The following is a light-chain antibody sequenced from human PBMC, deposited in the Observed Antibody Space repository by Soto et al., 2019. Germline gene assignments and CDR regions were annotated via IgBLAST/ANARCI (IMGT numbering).Light chain of an antibody. CDR3: SSHAGINNVV. J-gene: IGLJ3*02. V-gene: IGLV2-8*02. CDR2: EVT. Sequence: QSALTQPPSASRSPGQSVAISCTGTSSDVGGYNYVSWYQQHPGKAPKLMIYEVTKRPSGVPDRFSGSKSGNTASLTVSGLQAEDEADYYCSSHAGINNVVFGGGTKLTVL. CDR1: SSDVGGYNY.